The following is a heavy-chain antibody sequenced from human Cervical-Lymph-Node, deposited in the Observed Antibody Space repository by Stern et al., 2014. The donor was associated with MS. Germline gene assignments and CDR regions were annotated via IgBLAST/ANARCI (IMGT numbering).Heavy chain of an antibody. V-gene: IGHV1-69*14. CDR2: IDPIFGTT. J-gene: IGHJ4*02. D-gene: IGHD3-9*01. Sequence: QDQLVQSGAEVKKPGSSVKVSCKASGGTVINYAISWVRQDPGQGLEWMGDIDPIFGTTNHAQKFQDRVTITADKSTSTAYMEVSSLRSEDTAVYYCAGPRYNFWGQGTLVVVSS. CDR1: GGTVINYA. CDR3: AGPRYNF.